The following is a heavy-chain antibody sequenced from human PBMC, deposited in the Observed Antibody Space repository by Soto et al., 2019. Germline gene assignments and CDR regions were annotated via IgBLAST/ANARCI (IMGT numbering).Heavy chain of an antibody. Sequence: EVQLVQSGAEVKKPGESLRISCKGSGYSFTSYWISWVRQMPGKGLEWMGRIDPSDSYTNYSPSFQGHVTISADKSISNAFLRWSSLKASDTAMYYCAPLRVGCGEVLTSWGPGTLVTVSS. V-gene: IGHV5-10-1*01. D-gene: IGHD3-10*01. J-gene: IGHJ5*02. CDR2: IDPSDSYT. CDR1: GYSFTSYW. CDR3: APLRVGCGEVLTS.